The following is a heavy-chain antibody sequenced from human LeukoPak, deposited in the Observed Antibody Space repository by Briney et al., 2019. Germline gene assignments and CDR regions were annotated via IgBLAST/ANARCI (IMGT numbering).Heavy chain of an antibody. CDR2: IYPGDSDT. J-gene: IGHJ4*02. D-gene: IGHD3-10*01. CDR1: GYSFTSYW. CDR3: ARHAPHYYGSGMSTYGIDY. Sequence: GESLKISCKGSGYSFTSYWIGWVRQMPGKGLEWMGIIYPGDSDTRYSPSFQGQVTISADKSISTAYLQWSSLKASDTAMYYCARHAPHYYGSGMSTYGIDYWGQGTLVTVSS. V-gene: IGHV5-51*01.